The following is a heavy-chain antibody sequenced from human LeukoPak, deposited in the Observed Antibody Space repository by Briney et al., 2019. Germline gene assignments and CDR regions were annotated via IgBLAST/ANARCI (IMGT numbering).Heavy chain of an antibody. Sequence: SETLSLTCTVSGGSIRSSYYYWGWIRQPPGKGLEWIGSIYDSGSTYYNPSLKSRVTISVDTSKNQFSLKLSSVTAADTAVYYCARIHDYGRPFDYWGQGTLVTVSS. J-gene: IGHJ4*02. V-gene: IGHV4-39*07. CDR1: GGSIRSSYYY. CDR2: IYDSGST. D-gene: IGHD4-17*01. CDR3: ARIHDYGRPFDY.